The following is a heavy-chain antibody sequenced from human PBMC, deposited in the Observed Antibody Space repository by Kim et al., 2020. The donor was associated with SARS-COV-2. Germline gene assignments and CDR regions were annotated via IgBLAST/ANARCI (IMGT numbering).Heavy chain of an antibody. Sequence: YADSVKGRFTISRDNSKNTLYLQMNSRRVEDTAIYYCTKEYYDFWSGSDPWGRGTLVTVSS. D-gene: IGHD3-3*01. CDR3: TKEYYDFWSGSDP. V-gene: IGHV3-23*01. J-gene: IGHJ5*02.